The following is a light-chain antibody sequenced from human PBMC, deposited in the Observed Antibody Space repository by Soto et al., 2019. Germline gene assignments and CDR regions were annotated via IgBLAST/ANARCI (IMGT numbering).Light chain of an antibody. CDR1: QSVSSIY. Sequence: EIVLTQSPGTLSLSPGERATLSCRASQSVSSIYLAWYQQKPGQAPRLLIHGASSRATGISDRFSRSGSGRDFTLTISILETEHLAMYFCQQYRGSHLYTFGNGTTLHI. CDR3: QQYRGSHLYT. V-gene: IGKV3-20*01. CDR2: GAS. J-gene: IGKJ2*01.